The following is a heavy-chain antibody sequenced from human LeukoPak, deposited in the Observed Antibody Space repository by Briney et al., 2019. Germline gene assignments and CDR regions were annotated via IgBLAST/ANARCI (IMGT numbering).Heavy chain of an antibody. D-gene: IGHD2-2*01. J-gene: IGHJ4*02. CDR1: GFTLTDYY. V-gene: IGHV1-2*02. CDR2: INPNSGTT. Sequence: ASVKVPCRASGFTLTDYYIHWVRQAPGQGLEWMGWINPNSGTTNFAQKFQGRVTMTRDTSISTAYMELSRLRSDDTAVYYCARTTRGYCTSTSCLFEYWGQGTLVTVSS. CDR3: ARTTRGYCTSTSCLFEY.